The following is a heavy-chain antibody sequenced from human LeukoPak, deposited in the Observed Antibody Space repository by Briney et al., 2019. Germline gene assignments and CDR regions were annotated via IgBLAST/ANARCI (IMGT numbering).Heavy chain of an antibody. CDR3: AKGTMDDYTTY. V-gene: IGHV3-23*01. CDR1: GFTFSSYA. Sequence: GGSLRLSCAASGFTFSSYAMSWVRQTPGKGLEWVSAISGSGGSTYYADSVKGRFTISRDNSKNTLYLQMNSLRAEDTAVYYCAKGTMDDYTTYWGQGTLVTVSS. D-gene: IGHD4-11*01. J-gene: IGHJ4*02. CDR2: ISGSGGST.